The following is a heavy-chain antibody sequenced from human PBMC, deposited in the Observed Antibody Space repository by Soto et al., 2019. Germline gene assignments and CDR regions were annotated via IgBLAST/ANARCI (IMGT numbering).Heavy chain of an antibody. Sequence: PGGSLRLSCAASGFTFSSYAMHWVRQAPGKGLEWVAVISYDGSNKYYADSVKGRFTISRDNSKNTLYLQMNSLRAEDTAVYYCARDRQNDFWSGYPDYRMDVWGQGTTVTVSS. D-gene: IGHD3-3*01. J-gene: IGHJ6*02. CDR2: ISYDGSNK. CDR3: ARDRQNDFWSGYPDYRMDV. CDR1: GFTFSSYA. V-gene: IGHV3-30-3*01.